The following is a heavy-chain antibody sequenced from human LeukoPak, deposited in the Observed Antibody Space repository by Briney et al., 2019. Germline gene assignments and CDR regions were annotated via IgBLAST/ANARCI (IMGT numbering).Heavy chain of an antibody. D-gene: IGHD6-19*01. Sequence: ASVKVSCKASGYTFTSYGISWVRQAPGQGLEWMGWISAYNGNTNYAQKFQGRVTMTRDTSITTAYIELTSLRSDDTAMYYCAREVLSSVIPFDYWGQGTLVTVSS. CDR3: AREVLSSVIPFDY. CDR2: ISAYNGNT. J-gene: IGHJ4*02. V-gene: IGHV1-18*01. CDR1: GYTFTSYG.